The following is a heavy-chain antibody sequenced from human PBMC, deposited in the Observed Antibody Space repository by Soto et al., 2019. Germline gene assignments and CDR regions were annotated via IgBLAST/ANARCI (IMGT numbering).Heavy chain of an antibody. CDR3: ARDLPRFLEWLPSTGPGMDA. V-gene: IGHV1-2*02. J-gene: IGHJ6*02. CDR2: INPNSGGT. Sequence: ASVKVSCKASGYTFTGYYMHWVRQAPGQGLEWMGWINPNSGGTNYAQKFQGRVTMTRDTSISTAYMELSRLRSDDTAVYYCARDLPRFLEWLPSTGPGMDAWGQGTTVTVSS. CDR1: GYTFTGYY. D-gene: IGHD3-3*01.